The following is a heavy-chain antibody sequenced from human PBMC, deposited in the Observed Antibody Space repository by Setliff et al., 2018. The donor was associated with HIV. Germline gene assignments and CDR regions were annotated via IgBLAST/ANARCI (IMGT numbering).Heavy chain of an antibody. CDR2: ISHNGTDT. CDR1: EFTFSKYA. Sequence: GGSLRLSCTGSEFTFSKYAMNWVRQAPGKGLEWVSGISHNGTDTHYADSLKGRFAVSRDNSNNTLFLQMHNLRADDTAVYYCAKRRVSNIGPGDYWGQGTLVTVPS. D-gene: IGHD3-16*02. V-gene: IGHV3-23*05. CDR3: AKRRVSNIGPGDY. J-gene: IGHJ4*02.